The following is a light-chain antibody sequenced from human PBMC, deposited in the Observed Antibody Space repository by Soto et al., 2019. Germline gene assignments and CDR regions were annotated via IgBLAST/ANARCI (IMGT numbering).Light chain of an antibody. CDR3: MQALQTPPP. J-gene: IGKJ5*01. Sequence: DIVMTQSPLSLPVTPGEPASISCRSSQSLLHSNGYNYLDWYLQKPGQSPQLLIYLGSNRASGVPDRFSGSGSGTDFTLKISRVEAEDFGVYYCMQALQTPPPFGQGTRLEIK. V-gene: IGKV2-28*01. CDR2: LGS. CDR1: QSLLHSNGYNY.